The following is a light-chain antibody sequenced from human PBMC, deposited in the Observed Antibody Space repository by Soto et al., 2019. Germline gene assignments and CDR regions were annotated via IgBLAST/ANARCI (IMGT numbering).Light chain of an antibody. Sequence: DIVLTQSPGPLSLAPGERATLSCRARQSVSNNYLTWYQQKPGQAPRLLIYGASNRETGIPDRFSGSGSGTDFTFTISRLEPEDFAVYYCQQYDSSRTFGEGTKVDIK. CDR3: QQYDSSRT. CDR1: QSVSNNY. CDR2: GAS. J-gene: IGKJ4*02. V-gene: IGKV3-20*01.